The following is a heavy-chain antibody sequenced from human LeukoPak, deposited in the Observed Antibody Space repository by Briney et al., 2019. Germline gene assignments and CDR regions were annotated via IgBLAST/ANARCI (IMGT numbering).Heavy chain of an antibody. CDR1: GDYIENHY. CDR2: IFYTGSS. J-gene: IGHJ6*02. CDR3: ARVGTLVATIGGYYYYGMDV. Sequence: SEALSLSCTVSGDYIENHYRSWVRQPPGKEPEWIAYIFYTGSSSGTTDYNPSLQSRVTISIDTSKRQFSLKLSSVTAADTAVYYCARVGTLVATIGGYYYYGMDVWGQGTTVTVSS. V-gene: IGHV4-59*11. D-gene: IGHD5-12*01.